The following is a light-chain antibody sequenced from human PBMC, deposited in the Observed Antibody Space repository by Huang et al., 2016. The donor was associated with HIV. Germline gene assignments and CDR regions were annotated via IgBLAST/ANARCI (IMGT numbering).Light chain of an antibody. Sequence: IQLTQSPTSLSASVGDRVAIACRASQAIGTSLNWFQQKPGRAPKLLISGASSLQSGIPSRFTGSGSGTEFTLTIRGLQFDDFATYFCQQSYSAVITFGQGTRLEIK. CDR2: GAS. CDR3: QQSYSAVIT. CDR1: QAIGTS. V-gene: IGKV1-39*01. J-gene: IGKJ5*01.